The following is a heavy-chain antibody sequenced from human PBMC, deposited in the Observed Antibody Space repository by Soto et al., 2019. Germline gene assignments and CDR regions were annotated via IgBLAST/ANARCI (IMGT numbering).Heavy chain of an antibody. J-gene: IGHJ4*02. CDR2: ISYDGSNK. V-gene: IGHV3-30*18. Sequence: PGGSLRLSCAASGFTFSSYGMHWVRQAPGKGLEWVAVISYDGSNKYYADSVKGRFTISRDNSKNTLYLQMNSLRAEGTAVYYCAKDLVRARSSVPLMFDYWGQGTLVTVSS. D-gene: IGHD6-6*01. CDR3: AKDLVRARSSVPLMFDY. CDR1: GFTFSSYG.